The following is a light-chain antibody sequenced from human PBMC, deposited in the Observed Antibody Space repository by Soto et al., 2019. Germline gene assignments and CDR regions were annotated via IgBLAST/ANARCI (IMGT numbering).Light chain of an antibody. CDR3: MQGTLGPST. J-gene: IGKJ1*01. V-gene: IGKV2-30*01. Sequence: DVVMTQSPLSLPVTLGQSASISCSSSQSVVYSRDGIAYLSWFQQRPGQSPRRLIYKASKRDSGIPDRCSGSGSGTDFTLTISRVEAEDVGVYYCMQGTLGPSTFGRGTNVELK. CDR1: QSVVYSRDGIAY. CDR2: KAS.